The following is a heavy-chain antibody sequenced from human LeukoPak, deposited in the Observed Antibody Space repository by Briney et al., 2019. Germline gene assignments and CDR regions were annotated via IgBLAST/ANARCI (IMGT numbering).Heavy chain of an antibody. V-gene: IGHV1-2*02. J-gene: IGHJ4*02. D-gene: IGHD4-17*01. CDR2: INPNSGGT. Sequence: ASVKVSCKASGYTFTGYYMHWVRQAPGQGLEWMGWINPNSGGTNYAQKFQGTVTMTRDASISTAYMELSRLRSDDTAVYYCARHLTDDYGDYVHDYWGQGTLVTVSS. CDR3: ARHLTDDYGDYVHDY. CDR1: GYTFTGYY.